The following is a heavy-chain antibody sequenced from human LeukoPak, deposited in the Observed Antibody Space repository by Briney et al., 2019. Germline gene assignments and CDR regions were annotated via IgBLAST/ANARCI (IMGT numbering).Heavy chain of an antibody. J-gene: IGHJ4*02. Sequence: GASVKVSCKASGYTFTSYDINWVRQAAGQGLEWMGWMNPNSGNTGYAQKFQGRVTITRNTSISTAYIELSSLRSEDTAVYYCARAIFGVGVDYWGQGTLVTVSS. CDR2: MNPNSGNT. CDR3: ARAIFGVGVDY. D-gene: IGHD3-3*01. V-gene: IGHV1-8*03. CDR1: GYTFTSYD.